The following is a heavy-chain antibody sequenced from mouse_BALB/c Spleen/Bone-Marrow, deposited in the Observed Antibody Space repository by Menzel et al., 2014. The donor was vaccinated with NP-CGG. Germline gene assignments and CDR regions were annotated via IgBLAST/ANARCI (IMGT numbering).Heavy chain of an antibody. D-gene: IGHD2-3*01. J-gene: IGHJ4*01. CDR2: ILPGSGSS. CDR1: GYTFSNYW. Sequence: QVQLQQSGAELMKPGASVKISCKATGYTFSNYWIEWIKQRPGHGLEWIGEILPGSGSSNYNEKLKGKATFTADTSSNTAYMQLSSLTAEYSAVYYCARAADGYYYAMDYWGQGTSVTVSS. V-gene: IGHV1-9*01. CDR3: ARAADGYYYAMDY.